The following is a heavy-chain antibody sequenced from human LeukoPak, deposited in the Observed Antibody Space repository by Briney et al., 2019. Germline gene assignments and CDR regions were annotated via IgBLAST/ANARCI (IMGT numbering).Heavy chain of an antibody. D-gene: IGHD6-19*01. CDR1: GFTFSTYW. CDR3: ARRIGYSSGHSAVYYFDY. CDR2: INSGGDDT. Sequence: GGSLRLSCAASGFTFSTYWTHWVRQAPGKGLVWVSLINSGGDDTRYADSVKGRFTISRDNAKNTLYLQMNSLRAEDTAVYYCARRIGYSSGHSAVYYFDYWGQGTLVTVSS. J-gene: IGHJ4*02. V-gene: IGHV3-74*01.